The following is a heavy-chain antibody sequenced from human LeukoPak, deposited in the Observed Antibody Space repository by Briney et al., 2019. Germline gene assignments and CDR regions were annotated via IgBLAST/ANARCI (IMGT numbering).Heavy chain of an antibody. CDR1: GYTLTELS. CDR2: FDPEDGET. CDR3: ATETYYDFWSGYYLVV. Sequence: ASVKVSCKVSGYTLTELSMHWVRQAPGKGLEWMGGFDPEDGETIYAQKFQGRVTMTEDTSTDTAYMELSSLRSEDTAVYYCATETYYDFWSGYYLVVWGQGTLVTVCS. D-gene: IGHD3-3*01. J-gene: IGHJ4*02. V-gene: IGHV1-24*01.